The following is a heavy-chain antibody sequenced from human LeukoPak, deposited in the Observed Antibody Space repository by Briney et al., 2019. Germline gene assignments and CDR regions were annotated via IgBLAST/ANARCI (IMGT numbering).Heavy chain of an antibody. Sequence: PGGSLRLSCAASGFTFSSYAMSWVRQAPGKGLEWVSAISGSGGSTYYADSVKGRFTISRDNSKNTLYLQMNSLRAEDTAVYYCAKKLVYAIAQGDAFDIWGQGTMVTVSS. D-gene: IGHD5/OR15-5a*01. J-gene: IGHJ3*02. V-gene: IGHV3-23*01. CDR3: AKKLVYAIAQGDAFDI. CDR2: ISGSGGST. CDR1: GFTFSSYA.